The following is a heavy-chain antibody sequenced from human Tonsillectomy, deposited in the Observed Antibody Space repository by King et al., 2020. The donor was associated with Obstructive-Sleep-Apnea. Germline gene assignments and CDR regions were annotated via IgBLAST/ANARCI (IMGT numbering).Heavy chain of an antibody. CDR2: ISYDGTIK. CDR3: SRGFLQWMPRCGMDV. V-gene: IGHV3-30*04. Sequence: VQLVESRGGVVQPGRSLRLSCAASGFTFDTYAMHWVRQAPGKGLEPLSVISYDGTIKYYSDSVKGRFTISRDNPKNTLYLQMNSLRPDDTAVYYCSRGFLQWMPRCGMDVWGQGTTVTVSS. CDR1: GFTFDTYA. D-gene: IGHD3-3*01. J-gene: IGHJ6*02.